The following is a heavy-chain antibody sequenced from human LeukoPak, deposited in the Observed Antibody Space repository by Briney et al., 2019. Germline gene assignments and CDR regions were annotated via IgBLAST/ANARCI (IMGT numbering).Heavy chain of an antibody. D-gene: IGHD3-10*01. V-gene: IGHV4-59*01. CDR2: IYYSGST. J-gene: IGHJ3*02. CDR1: GGSISSYY. CDR3: ARDRALWDAFDI. Sequence: SETLSLTCTVYGGSISSYYWSWIRQPPGKGLEWIGYIYYSGSTNYNPSLKSRVTISVDASKNQFSLKLSSVTAADTAVYYCARDRALWDAFDIWGQGTMVTVSS.